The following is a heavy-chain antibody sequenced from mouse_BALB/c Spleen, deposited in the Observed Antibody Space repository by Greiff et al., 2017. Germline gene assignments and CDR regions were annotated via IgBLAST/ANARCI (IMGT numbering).Heavy chain of an antibody. CDR3: AREEDDYDPFAY. CDR2: IYPGDGDT. J-gene: IGHJ3*01. CDR1: GYAISSYW. D-gene: IGHD2-4*01. V-gene: IGHV1-80*01. Sequence: VQLQESGAELVRPGSSVKISCKASGYAISSYWMNWVKQRPGQGLEWIGQIYPGDGDTNYNGKFKGKATLTADKSSSTAYMQLSSLTSEDSAVYFCAREEDDYDPFAYWGQGTLVTVSA.